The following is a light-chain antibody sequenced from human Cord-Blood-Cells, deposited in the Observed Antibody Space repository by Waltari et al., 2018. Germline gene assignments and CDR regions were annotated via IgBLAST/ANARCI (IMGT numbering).Light chain of an antibody. Sequence: QSALTQPRSVSGSPGQSVTISCTGTSSDVGGYNYVSWYQQHPGKAPKLMIYDVSKRPSGVPDRFSGSKSGNTASRTISGRQAEDEADYYCCSYAGSYTFVVFGGGTKLTVL. V-gene: IGLV2-11*01. CDR1: SSDVGGYNY. J-gene: IGLJ2*01. CDR3: CSYAGSYTFVV. CDR2: DVS.